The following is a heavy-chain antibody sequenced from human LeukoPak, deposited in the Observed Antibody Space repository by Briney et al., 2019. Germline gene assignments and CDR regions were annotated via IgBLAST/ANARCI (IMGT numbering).Heavy chain of an antibody. D-gene: IGHD1-26*01. CDR2: ISGSGGST. CDR3: AKDLSAIRELLNYFDY. J-gene: IGHJ4*02. V-gene: IGHV3-23*01. CDR1: GFTFSSYA. Sequence: GGSLRLSCAASGFTFSSYAMSWVRQAPGKGLEWVSAISGSGGSTYYADSVKGRFTISRDNSKNTLYLQMNSLRAEDTAVYYCAKDLSAIRELLNYFDYWGQGTLVTVSS.